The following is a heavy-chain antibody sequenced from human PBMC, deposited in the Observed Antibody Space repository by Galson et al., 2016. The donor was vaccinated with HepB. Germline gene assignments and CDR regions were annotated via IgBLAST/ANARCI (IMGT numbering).Heavy chain of an antibody. Sequence: CAISGDSVSSNSAAWNWIRQSQSRGLEWLGRTYYRSKWWNTCAVSVKSRITINPDTSKNQFSLQLNSVTPEDTAVYYCARAETNWDGTGDHWFDPWGQGTLVTVPA. J-gene: IGHJ5*02. CDR2: TYYRSKWWN. CDR3: ARAETNWDGTGDHWFDP. CDR1: GDSVSSNSAA. D-gene: IGHD7-27*01. V-gene: IGHV6-1*01.